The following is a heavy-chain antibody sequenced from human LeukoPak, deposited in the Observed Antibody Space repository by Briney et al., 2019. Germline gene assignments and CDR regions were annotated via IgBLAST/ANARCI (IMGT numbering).Heavy chain of an antibody. Sequence: PGGSLRLSCAASGFTFSDYYMSWLRQAPGKGLEWVSYISSSGSTIYYADSVKGRFTISRDNAKNSLYLQMNSLRAEDTAVYYCARDGGIVVVPAAMDYWGQGTLVTVSS. CDR2: ISSSGSTI. J-gene: IGHJ4*02. D-gene: IGHD2-2*01. CDR1: GFTFSDYY. CDR3: ARDGGIVVVPAAMDY. V-gene: IGHV3-11*01.